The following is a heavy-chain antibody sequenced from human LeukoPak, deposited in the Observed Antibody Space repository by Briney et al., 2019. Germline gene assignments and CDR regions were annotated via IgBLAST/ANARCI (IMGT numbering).Heavy chain of an antibody. D-gene: IGHD1-1*01. V-gene: IGHV2-70*04. Sequence: ESGPALVKPTQTLTLTCTFSGFSLTTPGIRLTWVRQPGGKALEGLARIDWDDDKFYSTPLKTRLTISKDTSKNQVVLTMANVDPVDTATYYCARSSVRKELWFDCWGQGILVTVSS. CDR2: IDWDDDK. J-gene: IGHJ5*01. CDR1: GFSLTTPGIR. CDR3: ARSSVRKELWFDC.